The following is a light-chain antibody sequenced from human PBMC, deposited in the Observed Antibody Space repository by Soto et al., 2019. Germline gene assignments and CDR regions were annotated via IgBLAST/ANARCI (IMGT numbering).Light chain of an antibody. V-gene: IGLV2-14*01. CDR1: SSDVGGYNY. CDR3: SSYTSSSTLVV. Sequence: QSALTQPASVSGSPGQSITISCTGTSSDVGGYNYVSWYQHHPGKAPKLMIYEVSNRPSGVSNRFSGSKSGNTASLTISGLQAEDEADYYCSSYTSSSTLVVFGGGTKLTGL. J-gene: IGLJ2*01. CDR2: EVS.